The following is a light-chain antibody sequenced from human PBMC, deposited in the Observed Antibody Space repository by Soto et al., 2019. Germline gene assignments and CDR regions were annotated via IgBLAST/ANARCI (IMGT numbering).Light chain of an antibody. CDR2: WAS. V-gene: IGKV4-1*01. CDR3: QQYYSTPPT. Sequence: DIVMTQSPDSLAVSLGERATINCKSSQSLLHSSNNKNYLAWYQQKAGQPPKLLISWASIRESGVPDRFSGSGSGTDFTLTISSLQAEDVAVYYCQQYYSTPPTFGQGTKVDIK. CDR1: QSLLHSSNNKNY. J-gene: IGKJ1*01.